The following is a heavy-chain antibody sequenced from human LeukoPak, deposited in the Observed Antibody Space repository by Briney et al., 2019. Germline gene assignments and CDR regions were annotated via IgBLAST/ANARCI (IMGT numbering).Heavy chain of an antibody. V-gene: IGHV5-51*01. CDR1: GYSFTSYW. Sequence: GESLKISRKGSGYSFTSYWIGWVRQMPGKGLEWMGIIYPGDSDTRYSPSFQGQVTISADKSISTAYLQWSSLKASDTAMYYCARLSGSGSYYTVYNWFDPWGQGTLVTVSS. CDR2: IYPGDSDT. CDR3: ARLSGSGSYYTVYNWFDP. D-gene: IGHD3-10*01. J-gene: IGHJ5*02.